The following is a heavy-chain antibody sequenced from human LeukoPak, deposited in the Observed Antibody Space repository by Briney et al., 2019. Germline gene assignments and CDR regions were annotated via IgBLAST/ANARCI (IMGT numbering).Heavy chain of an antibody. J-gene: IGHJ4*02. CDR1: GFTFSSNW. Sequence: GGSLRLSCAGSGFTFSSNWMHWVRQAPGKGLVWVSRINSDGSSTSYADSVKGRFTISRDNAKNTLYLQMNSLRAEDTAIYYCLRFDYGDYVGAGGYWGQGTLVTVSS. CDR2: INSDGSST. V-gene: IGHV3-74*01. D-gene: IGHD4-17*01. CDR3: LRFDYGDYVGAGGY.